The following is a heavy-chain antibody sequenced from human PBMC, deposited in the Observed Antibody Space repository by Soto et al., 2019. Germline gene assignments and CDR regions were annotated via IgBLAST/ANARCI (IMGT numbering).Heavy chain of an antibody. CDR1: GFTFSSYA. J-gene: IGHJ2*01. D-gene: IGHD3-10*01. V-gene: IGHV3-23*01. Sequence: EVQLLESGGGLVQPGGSLRLSCAASGFTFSSYAMSWVRQAPGKGLEWVSAISGSGGSTYYADSVKGRFTISRDNSKTSLYLQMNSLRAEDTAVYYCATQYYGLFDLWGRGTLVTVSS. CDR2: ISGSGGST. CDR3: ATQYYGLFDL.